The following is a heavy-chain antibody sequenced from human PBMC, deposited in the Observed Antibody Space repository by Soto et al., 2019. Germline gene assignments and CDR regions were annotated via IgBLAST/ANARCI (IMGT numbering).Heavy chain of an antibody. CDR1: GGSISSGGYY. Sequence: QVQLQESGPGLVKPSQTLSLTCTVSGGSISSGGYYWSWIRQHPGKGLEWIGYIYYSGSTYYNPSLKSRVTISVDTSKNQFSLKLSSVTAADTAVYYCAREPGDVGRIAARLGAFDIWGQGTMVTVSS. D-gene: IGHD6-6*01. CDR2: IYYSGST. CDR3: AREPGDVGRIAARLGAFDI. V-gene: IGHV4-31*03. J-gene: IGHJ3*02.